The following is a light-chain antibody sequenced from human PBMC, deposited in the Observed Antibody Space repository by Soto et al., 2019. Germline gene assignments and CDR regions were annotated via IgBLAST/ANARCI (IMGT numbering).Light chain of an antibody. CDR1: SFNIGSNY. CDR2: SNN. J-gene: IGLJ2*01. V-gene: IGLV1-47*02. Sequence: QSVLTQPPSASGTPGQRVTISCSGSSFNIGSNYVYWYQQLPGTAPKRLIYSNNQRPSGVPDRFSGSKSGTSASLAISGLRSEDEADYYCAAWDDSLSGVVFGGGTKLTVL. CDR3: AAWDDSLSGVV.